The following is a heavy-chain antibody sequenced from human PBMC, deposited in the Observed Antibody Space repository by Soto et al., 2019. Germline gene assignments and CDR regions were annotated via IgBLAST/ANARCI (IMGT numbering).Heavy chain of an antibody. CDR1: GGTFSGYV. J-gene: IGHJ4*02. CDR3: ATLGLGVPSPPYFDN. CDR2: FVPLFGTT. V-gene: IGHV1-69*01. Sequence: QLVQSGSEVKKPGSSVKVSCQASGGTFSGYVVTWVRQAPGQGLEWMGEFVPLFGTTKYARTFPGRLTITAEESTSTAYTELRTLNSDDTAVYYCATLGLGVPSPPYFDNWGQGTLVTVSS.